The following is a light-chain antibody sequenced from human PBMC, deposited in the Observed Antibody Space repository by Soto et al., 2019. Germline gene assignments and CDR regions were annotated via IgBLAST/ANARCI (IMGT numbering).Light chain of an antibody. V-gene: IGKV3-15*01. CDR1: QSVTTN. CDR2: DAS. Sequence: EVVMTQSPATLSVSPWERVTFSCRASQSVTTNLAWYQHKPGQSPRLLISDASTGASGIPPRFSGSGSGTEFTLTIDRLQSADFAVYYCQQYGSSPLTFGGGTKVDIK. J-gene: IGKJ4*01. CDR3: QQYGSSPLT.